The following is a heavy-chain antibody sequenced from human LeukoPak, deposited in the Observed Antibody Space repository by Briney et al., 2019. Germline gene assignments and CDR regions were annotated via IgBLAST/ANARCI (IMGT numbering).Heavy chain of an antibody. V-gene: IGHV4-34*01. CDR1: GGSFSGYY. CDR2: INHSGST. D-gene: IGHD6-13*01. Sequence: SETLSLTCAVYGGSFSGYYWSWIRQPPGKGLEWIGEINHSGSTNYNPSLKSRVTISVDTSKNQFSLKLSSVTAADTAVYYCARATYSSRGCFDYWGQGTLVTVSS. CDR3: ARATYSSRGCFDY. J-gene: IGHJ4*02.